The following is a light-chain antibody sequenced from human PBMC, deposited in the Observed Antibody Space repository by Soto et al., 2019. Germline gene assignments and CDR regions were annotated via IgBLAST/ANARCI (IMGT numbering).Light chain of an antibody. CDR3: QQYNIWRSIS. J-gene: IGKJ5*01. CDR2: GAS. CDR1: QSVGSNY. V-gene: IGKV3-20*01. Sequence: EIVLTQSPGTLSLSPGERATLYCRASQSVGSNYLAWYQQKPGQAPRVLIYGASSRATGIPARFTGSGSGTDFTLTISSLQSEDFAVYYCQQYNIWRSISFGQGTRLEIK.